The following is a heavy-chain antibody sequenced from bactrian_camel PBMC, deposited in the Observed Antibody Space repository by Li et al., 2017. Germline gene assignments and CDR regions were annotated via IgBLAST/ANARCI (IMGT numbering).Heavy chain of an antibody. D-gene: IGHD5*01. Sequence: HVQLVESGGGSVQAGGSLRLSCAASGYTYNRNCIGWFRQAPGKEREGVACTGSDGPTTYADSVKGRFTLSEDSATKTLYLQMDNLKPEDAAIYYCAATMGDYALGVPLSPGGQGTQVTVS. CDR2: TGSDGPT. V-gene: IGHV3S53*01. CDR3: AATMGDYALGVPLSP. CDR1: GYTYNRNC. J-gene: IGHJ4*01.